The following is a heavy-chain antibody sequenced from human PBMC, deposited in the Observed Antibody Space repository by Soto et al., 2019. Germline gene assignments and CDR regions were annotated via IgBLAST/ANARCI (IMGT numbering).Heavy chain of an antibody. Sequence: EVQLVESGGGLVKPGGSLRLSCAASGFTFSRYGMNWLRQAPGKGLEWVASISSSTSYVYYADSVKGRFSISRDNAKTILYLEMYALRIEDTAVYYCARDPSEGRVGNWFESWGQGTLVTVSS. CDR3: ARDPSEGRVGNWFES. J-gene: IGHJ5*01. V-gene: IGHV3-21*06. CDR2: ISSSTSYV. CDR1: GFTFSRYG. D-gene: IGHD2-2*01.